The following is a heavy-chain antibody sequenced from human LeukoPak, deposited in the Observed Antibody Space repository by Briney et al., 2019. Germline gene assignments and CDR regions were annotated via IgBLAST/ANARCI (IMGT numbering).Heavy chain of an antibody. Sequence: SETLSLTCTVSGGSISSSSYYWGWIRQPPGKGLEWIGSIYYSGSTYYNPSLKSRVTISVDTSKNQFSLKLSSVTAADTAVYYCARDQREYYYGSGSYYIPTLNWFDPWGQGTLVTVSS. D-gene: IGHD3-10*01. CDR2: IYYSGST. CDR1: GGSISSSSYY. V-gene: IGHV4-39*07. J-gene: IGHJ5*02. CDR3: ARDQREYYYGSGSYYIPTLNWFDP.